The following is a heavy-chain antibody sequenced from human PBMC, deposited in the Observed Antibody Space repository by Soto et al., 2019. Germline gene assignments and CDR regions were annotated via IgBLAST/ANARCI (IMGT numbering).Heavy chain of an antibody. J-gene: IGHJ5*02. Sequence: QVQLVQSGAEVKKPGASVKISCKASGYTFTRYPMNWVRPAPGQRLEWMGWINPDNGNTNSSQKFQDRVIITRDTSASTAYMDLSSLRSEDTAVYYCARGIATGQLDPWGQGTLVTVSS. D-gene: IGHD2-15*01. CDR2: INPDNGNT. V-gene: IGHV1-3*01. CDR1: GYTFTRYP. CDR3: ARGIATGQLDP.